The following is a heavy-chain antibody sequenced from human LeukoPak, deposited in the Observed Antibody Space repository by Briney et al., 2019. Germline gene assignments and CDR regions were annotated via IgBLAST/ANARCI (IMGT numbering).Heavy chain of an antibody. Sequence: PGRSLRLSCAASGFTFSSFSMSWVRQVPGKGLEWVSSFSGSGGSTYYADSVKGRFTISRDNSKNTLYLQMNSLRAEDTAVYYCAKHQESMAGTSLDYWGQGTLVTVSS. CDR3: AKHQESMAGTSLDY. CDR1: GFTFSSFS. D-gene: IGHD6-19*01. J-gene: IGHJ4*02. V-gene: IGHV3-23*01. CDR2: FSGSGGST.